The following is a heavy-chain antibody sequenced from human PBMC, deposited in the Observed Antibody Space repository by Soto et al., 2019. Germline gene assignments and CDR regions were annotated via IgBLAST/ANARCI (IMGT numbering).Heavy chain of an antibody. J-gene: IGHJ6*02. D-gene: IGHD6-13*01. Sequence: SETLSLTCTVSGGSISSYYWSWIRQPPGKGLEWIGYIYYSGSTNYNPSLKSRVTISVDTSKDQFSLKLSSVTAADTAVYYCARGEIAAAGTGYYYGMDVWGQGTTVTVSS. CDR3: ARGEIAAAGTGYYYGMDV. V-gene: IGHV4-59*01. CDR2: IYYSGST. CDR1: GGSISSYY.